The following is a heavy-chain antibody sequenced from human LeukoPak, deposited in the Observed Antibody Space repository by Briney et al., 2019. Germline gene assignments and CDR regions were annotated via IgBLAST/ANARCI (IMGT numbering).Heavy chain of an antibody. CDR2: IYSGGTT. J-gene: IGHJ4*02. CDR3: VAFSPYF. D-gene: IGHD2-21*01. Sequence: PGGSLRLSCAASGFTFISYSMAWVRQAPGKGLEWVSVIYSGGTTYYADSVMGRFTVPRDNSKNTLYLQMNSLRAEDTAVYYCVAFSPYFWGQGTLVTVSS. CDR1: GFTFISYS. V-gene: IGHV3-53*01.